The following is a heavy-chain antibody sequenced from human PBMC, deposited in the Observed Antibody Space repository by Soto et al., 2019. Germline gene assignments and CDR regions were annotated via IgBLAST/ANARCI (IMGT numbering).Heavy chain of an antibody. CDR3: ARRTGTTGLDY. V-gene: IGHV3-30-3*01. D-gene: IGHD1-7*01. CDR2: ISYDGSNK. Sequence: GGSLRLSCAASGFTFSSYAMRWDRQAPGKGLEWVAVISYDGSNKYYADSVKGRFTISRDNSKNTLYLQMNSLRAEDTAVYYCARRTGTTGLDYWGQGTLVTVSS. CDR1: GFTFSSYA. J-gene: IGHJ4*02.